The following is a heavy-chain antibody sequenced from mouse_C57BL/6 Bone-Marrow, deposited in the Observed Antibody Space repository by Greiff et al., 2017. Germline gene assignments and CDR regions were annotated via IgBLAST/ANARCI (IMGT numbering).Heavy chain of an antibody. CDR1: GYTFTSYW. V-gene: IGHV1-59*01. Sequence: QVQLQQPGAELVRPGTSVKLSCKASGYTFTSYWMHWVKQRPGQGLEWIGVIDPSDSYTNYNQKFKGKATLTVDTASSTAYMQLRSLTSEDSAVYYGARKNYSKDYWGQGTTLTVSS. J-gene: IGHJ2*01. D-gene: IGHD2-5*01. CDR2: IDPSDSYT. CDR3: ARKNYSKDY.